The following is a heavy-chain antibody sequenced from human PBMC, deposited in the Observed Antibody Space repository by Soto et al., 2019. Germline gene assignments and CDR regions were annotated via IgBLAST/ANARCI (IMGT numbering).Heavy chain of an antibody. V-gene: IGHV3-30-3*01. CDR2: ISYDGSNK. CDR3: ARPIAAPPQTYYYYGMDV. CDR1: GFTFSSYA. J-gene: IGHJ6*02. D-gene: IGHD6-6*01. Sequence: GGSLRLSCAASGFTFSSYAMHWVRQAPGKGLEWVAVISYDGSNKYYADSVKGRFTISRDNSKNTLYLQMNSLRAEDTAVYYCARPIAAPPQTYYYYGMDVWGQGTTVTVSS.